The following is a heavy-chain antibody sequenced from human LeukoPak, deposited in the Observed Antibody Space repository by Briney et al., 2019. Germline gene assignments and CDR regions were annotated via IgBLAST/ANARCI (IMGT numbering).Heavy chain of an antibody. V-gene: IGHV3-74*01. J-gene: IGHJ5*02. CDR2: IYVDGRTT. Sequence: GGSLRLSCAASGFSFSTYAMSWVRQAPGKGLVWVSRIYVDGRTTNYADSVKGRFTISRDNAKNTVYLEMNSLSVEDTATYYCIRDFRSADLWGQGTLVTVTS. CDR1: GFSFSTYA. CDR3: IRDFRSADL.